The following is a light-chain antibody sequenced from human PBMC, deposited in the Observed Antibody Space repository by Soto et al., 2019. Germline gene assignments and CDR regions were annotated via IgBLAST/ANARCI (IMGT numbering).Light chain of an antibody. V-gene: IGKV1-39*01. Sequence: DIQMTQSPSSLSASVGARVTMTCRASENIGSHLNWYQQKPGQAPKVQIYAVSSLQSGVPSRFSGSGSRTDFTLTISSLQPDDFATYYCQQSYSAPQFTVGPGNKVDIK. CDR3: QQSYSAPQFT. CDR2: AVS. J-gene: IGKJ3*01. CDR1: ENIGSH.